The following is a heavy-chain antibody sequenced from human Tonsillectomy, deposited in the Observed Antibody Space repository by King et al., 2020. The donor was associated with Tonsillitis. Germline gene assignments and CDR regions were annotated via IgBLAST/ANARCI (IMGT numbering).Heavy chain of an antibody. CDR1: GFTFSSYW. CDR2: INSDGSGT. Sequence: VQLVESGGGSVQSGGSLRLSCAASGFTFSSYWMHWVRQAPGKGLVWVSRINSDGSGTTNADSVKGRSTISRDNAKNMLYLQMNSLRAEDTAVYYCASGDAHAFDIWGQGTMVTVSS. V-gene: IGHV3-74*03. D-gene: IGHD5-24*01. J-gene: IGHJ3*02. CDR3: ASGDAHAFDI.